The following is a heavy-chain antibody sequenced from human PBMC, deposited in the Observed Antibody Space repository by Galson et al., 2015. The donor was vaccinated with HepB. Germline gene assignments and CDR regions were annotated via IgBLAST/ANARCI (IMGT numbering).Heavy chain of an antibody. CDR2: ISGSGSGGRT. J-gene: IGHJ4*02. CDR3: AKWDYYDSSGYPF. Sequence: SLRLSCAASGFTFSSYAMNWVRQAPGKGLEWVSSISGSGSGGRTYYADSVKGRFTISRDDFKNTLYLQMNSLRAEDTAIYYCAKWDYYDSSGYPFWGQGTLVTVSS. CDR1: GFTFSSYA. D-gene: IGHD3-22*01. V-gene: IGHV3-23*01.